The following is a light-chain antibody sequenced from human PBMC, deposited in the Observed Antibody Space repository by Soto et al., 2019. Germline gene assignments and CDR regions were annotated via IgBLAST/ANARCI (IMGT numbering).Light chain of an antibody. J-gene: IGKJ1*01. CDR2: AAS. Sequence: IVMTQSPATLSVSPGERATLSCRASQSVSSNLAWYQQKPGQAPRLLIYAASTRATGLPARFSGSGSGTDFTLTISSLQPEDVATYYCQKYDSARWTFGQGTKGDIK. V-gene: IGKV3-15*01. CDR1: QSVSSN. CDR3: QKYDSARWT.